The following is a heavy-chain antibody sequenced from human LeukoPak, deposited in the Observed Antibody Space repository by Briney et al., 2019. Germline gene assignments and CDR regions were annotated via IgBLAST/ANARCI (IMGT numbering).Heavy chain of an antibody. CDR3: ARQAYCGGDCSGPFDY. Sequence: GESLKISCKGSGYSFTSYWIGWVRQMPGKGLEWMGIIYPGDSDTRYSPSFQGQVTISADKSISTAYLQWSSLKASDTAMYYCARQAYCGGDCSGPFDYRGQGTLVTVSS. D-gene: IGHD2-21*02. CDR1: GYSFTSYW. CDR2: IYPGDSDT. V-gene: IGHV5-51*01. J-gene: IGHJ4*02.